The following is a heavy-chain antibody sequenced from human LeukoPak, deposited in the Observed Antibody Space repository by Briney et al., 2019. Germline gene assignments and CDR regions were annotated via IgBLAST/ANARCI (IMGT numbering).Heavy chain of an antibody. CDR2: INAGNGNT. J-gene: IGHJ4*02. D-gene: IGHD3-22*01. CDR3: ARDQYYYDSSGYYMYFDY. CDR1: GYTFTSYA. Sequence: ASVKVSCKASGYTFTSYAMHWVRQAPGLRLEWMGWINAGNGNTKYSQKFQGRVTITRDTSASTAYMELSSLRSEDTAVYYCARDQYYYDSSGYYMYFDYWGQGTLVTVSS. V-gene: IGHV1-3*01.